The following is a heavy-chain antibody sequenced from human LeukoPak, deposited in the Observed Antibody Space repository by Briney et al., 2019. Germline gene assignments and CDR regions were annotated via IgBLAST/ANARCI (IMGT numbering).Heavy chain of an antibody. CDR1: GFTFSSYS. CDR2: ISSSSSYI. V-gene: IGHV3-21*01. Sequence: SGGSLRLSCAASGFTFSSYSMNWVRQAPGKGLEWVSSISSSSSYIYYADSVKGRFTISRDNAKNSLYLQMNSLRAEDTAVYYCARVGRFGELKVCWGQGTLDTVSS. J-gene: IGHJ4*02. CDR3: ARVGRFGELKVC. D-gene: IGHD3-10*01.